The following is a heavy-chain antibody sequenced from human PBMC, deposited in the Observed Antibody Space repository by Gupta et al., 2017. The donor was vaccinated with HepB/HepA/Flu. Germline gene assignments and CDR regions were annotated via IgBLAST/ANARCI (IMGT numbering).Heavy chain of an antibody. CDR1: GGTFSSYA. Sequence: QVQLVQSGAEVKKPGSSVKVSCKASGGTFSSYAISWVRQAPGQGLEWMGGISPIFGTANYAQKFQGRVTITADESTSTAYMELSSLRSEDTAVYYCAREAVGGYYGSGSYYHDAFDIWGQGTMVTVSS. CDR2: ISPIFGTA. CDR3: AREAVGGYYGSGSYYHDAFDI. D-gene: IGHD3-10*01. J-gene: IGHJ3*02. V-gene: IGHV1-69*01.